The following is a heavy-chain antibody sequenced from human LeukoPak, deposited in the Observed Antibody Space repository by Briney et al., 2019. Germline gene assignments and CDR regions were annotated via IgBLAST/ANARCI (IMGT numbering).Heavy chain of an antibody. V-gene: IGHV4-59*12. Sequence: SETLSLTCTVSGGSISNYYWSWIRQPPGKGLEWIGYMYSSGSTNYNPSLKSRVTISVDTSKNQFSLKLSSVTAADTAVYYCARDLFGELGYFDYWGQGTLVTVSS. J-gene: IGHJ4*02. D-gene: IGHD3-10*02. CDR2: MYSSGST. CDR1: GGSISNYY. CDR3: ARDLFGELGYFDY.